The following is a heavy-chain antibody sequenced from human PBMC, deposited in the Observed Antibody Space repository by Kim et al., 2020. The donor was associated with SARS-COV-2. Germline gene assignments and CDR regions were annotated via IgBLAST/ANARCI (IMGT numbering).Heavy chain of an antibody. V-gene: IGHV5-51*01. CDR1: GYSFTSYW. Sequence: GESLKISCKGSGYSFTSYWIGWVRQMPGKGLEWMGIIYPGDSDTRYSPSFQGQVTISADKSISTAYLQWSSLKASDTAMYYCARQFGGSYADTNPMDVWGQGTTVTVSS. CDR2: IYPGDSDT. J-gene: IGHJ6*02. CDR3: ARQFGGSYADTNPMDV. D-gene: IGHD1-26*01.